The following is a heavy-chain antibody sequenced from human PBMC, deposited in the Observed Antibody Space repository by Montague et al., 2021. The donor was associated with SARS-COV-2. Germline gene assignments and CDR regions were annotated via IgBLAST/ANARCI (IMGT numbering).Heavy chain of an antibody. CDR2: IYTSGST. Sequence: TLSLTCTVSGGSISSGSYYWSWIRQPAGKGLEWIGRIYTSGSTNYNPSLKSRVTISVDTSKNQFSLKLGSVTAADTAVYYCARVGVGTMVRGVIPAYYYYDMDVWGQGTTVTVSS. V-gene: IGHV4-61*02. J-gene: IGHJ6*02. CDR1: GGSISSGSYY. D-gene: IGHD3-10*01. CDR3: ARVGVGTMVRGVIPAYYYYDMDV.